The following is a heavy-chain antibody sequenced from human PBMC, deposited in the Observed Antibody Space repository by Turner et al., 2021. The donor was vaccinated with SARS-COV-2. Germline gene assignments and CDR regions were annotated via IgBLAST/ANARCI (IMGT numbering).Heavy chain of an antibody. CDR1: GYTFTSYG. J-gene: IGHJ4*02. D-gene: IGHD4-17*01. V-gene: IGHV1-18*01. CDR2: ISAYNGYT. CDR3: ARGPSYGDYEY. Sequence: QIQLLQSGTEVRKPGASAKVSCKASGYTFTSYGLSWVRQAPGQGLQWMGWISAYNGYTNFAQKFQGRVTMTTDTSTRTASLELRSLTSDDTVVYYCARGPSYGDYEYWGQGTLITVSS.